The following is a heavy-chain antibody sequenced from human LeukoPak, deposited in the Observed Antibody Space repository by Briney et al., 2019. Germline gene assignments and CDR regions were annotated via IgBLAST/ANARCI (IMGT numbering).Heavy chain of an antibody. D-gene: IGHD3-10*02. CDR1: GGSISSYY. Sequence: SETLSLTCTVSGGSISSYYWSWIRQPPGKGLEWIGEINHSGSTNYNPSLKSRVTISVDTSKNQFSLNLSSVTAADTAVYYCARVVRGVIAYYYYYYYMDVWGKGTTVTVSS. CDR2: INHSGST. V-gene: IGHV4-34*01. J-gene: IGHJ6*03. CDR3: ARVVRGVIAYYYYYYYMDV.